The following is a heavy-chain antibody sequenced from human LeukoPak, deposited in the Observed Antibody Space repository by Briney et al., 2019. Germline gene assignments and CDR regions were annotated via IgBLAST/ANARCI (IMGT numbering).Heavy chain of an antibody. Sequence: GSLRLSCAASGFNFIDCSMNWVRQAPGKGLEWISYIGISSGNTKYADSVKGRFTISRDKARNSLYLQMNSLRVEDTAVYYCARDHRYAFDNWGHGTLVTVSS. V-gene: IGHV3-48*01. D-gene: IGHD5-12*01. CDR1: GFNFIDCS. CDR2: IGISSGNT. J-gene: IGHJ4*01. CDR3: ARDHRYAFDN.